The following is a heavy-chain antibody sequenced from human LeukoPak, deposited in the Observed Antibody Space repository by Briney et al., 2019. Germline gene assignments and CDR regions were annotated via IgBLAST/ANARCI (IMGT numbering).Heavy chain of an antibody. CDR3: ARSSGQGHYYYYMDV. D-gene: IGHD3-22*01. CDR2: IYYSGST. CDR1: GGSISSSSYY. J-gene: IGHJ6*03. Sequence: SETLSLTCTVSGGSISSSSYYWGWLRQPPGKGLEWIGSIYYSGSTYYNPSLKSRVTISVDTSKNQFSLKLSSVTAADTAVYYCARSSGQGHYYYYMDVWGKGTTVTVSS. V-gene: IGHV4-39*01.